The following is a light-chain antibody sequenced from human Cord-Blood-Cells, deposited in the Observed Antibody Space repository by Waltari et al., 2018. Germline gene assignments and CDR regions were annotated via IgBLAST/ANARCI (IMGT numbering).Light chain of an antibody. CDR3: QQLNSYPYT. V-gene: IGKV1-9*01. CDR1: QGISSY. J-gene: IGKJ2*01. Sequence: DIQLTQSPSFLSASVGDRVTITCRASQGISSYLAWYQQKPGKAPTLLIYAASTLQSEVPSRFSGSGSGTEFTLTISSLQPEDFAAYYCQQLNSYPYTFGQGTKLEIK. CDR2: AAS.